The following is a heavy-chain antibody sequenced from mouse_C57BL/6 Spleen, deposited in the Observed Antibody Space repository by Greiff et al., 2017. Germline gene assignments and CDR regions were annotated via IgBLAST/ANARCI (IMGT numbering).Heavy chain of an antibody. CDR3: EIWGNSNYFDY. CDR2: IHPSDRDT. CDR1: GNPFTSYW. J-gene: IGHJ2*01. V-gene: IGHV1-74*01. Sequence: QVQLQQPGAELVKPGASVKVSCKASGNPFTSYWMHWVKQRPGQGLEWIGRIHPSDRDTNYNQKFKGKATLTVDKSSSTAYMHLTTLASDDSAVYYCEIWGNSNYFDYWGQGTTLTVSS.